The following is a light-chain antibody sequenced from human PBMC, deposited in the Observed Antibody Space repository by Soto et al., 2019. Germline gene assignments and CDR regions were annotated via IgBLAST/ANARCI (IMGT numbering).Light chain of an antibody. V-gene: IGKV1-39*01. Sequence: DIQMTQSPSSLSASVGDRVTITCRASQSISSYLNWYHQKPGKAPKLLIYAASSLQSGVPSRFSGSGSGTDFTLTISSLQPEDFATYYCQQLLSYPITFGQGTRLEIK. J-gene: IGKJ5*01. CDR2: AAS. CDR1: QSISSY. CDR3: QQLLSYPIT.